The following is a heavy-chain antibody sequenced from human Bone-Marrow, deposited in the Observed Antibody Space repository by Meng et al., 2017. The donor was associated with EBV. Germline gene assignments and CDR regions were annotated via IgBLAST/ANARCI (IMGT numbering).Heavy chain of an antibody. CDR2: INHSGSP. D-gene: IGHD5-24*01. J-gene: IGHJ4*02. CDR1: GGSFMGST. V-gene: IGHV4-34*01. CDR3: ARVRSVATITLFDY. Sequence: HLEQWGSALLQPSETLYSPCAGYGGSFMGSTWSWIRQPPGKGLEWIGKINHSGSPNYNPSLKSRVTISVDTSKNQFSLKLSSVTAADTAVYYCARVRSVATITLFDYWGQGTLVTVSS.